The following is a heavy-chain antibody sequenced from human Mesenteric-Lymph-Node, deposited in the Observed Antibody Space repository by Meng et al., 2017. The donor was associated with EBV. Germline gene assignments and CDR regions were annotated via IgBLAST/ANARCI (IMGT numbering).Heavy chain of an antibody. Sequence: QRKLQESGPGLVKPSETLSLTCTVSGGSIRSSSYYWGWIRQPPGKGLEWIGSIYYNGNTYHNPSLESRVTLSVDASKSQFSLKLTSVTAADTAVYYCARPYRTTGRWGWFDPWGQGTLVTVSS. V-gene: IGHV4-39*01. CDR2: IYYNGNT. CDR1: GGSIRSSSYY. J-gene: IGHJ5*02. D-gene: IGHD2-8*01. CDR3: ARPYRTTGRWGWFDP.